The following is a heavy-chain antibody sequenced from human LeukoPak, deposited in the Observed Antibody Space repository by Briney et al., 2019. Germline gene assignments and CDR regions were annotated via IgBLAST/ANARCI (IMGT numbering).Heavy chain of an antibody. CDR1: GFTFSSYN. Sequence: GGSLRLSCAASGFTFSSYNMNWVRQAPGRGLEWVSSSSIITYIYYADSVKGRFTISRDNAKNSLYLQMNSLRAEDTAVYYCARRRGDYFDSWGQRTLVTVST. J-gene: IGHJ4*02. V-gene: IGHV3-21*01. CDR2: SSIITYI. CDR3: ARRRGDYFDS.